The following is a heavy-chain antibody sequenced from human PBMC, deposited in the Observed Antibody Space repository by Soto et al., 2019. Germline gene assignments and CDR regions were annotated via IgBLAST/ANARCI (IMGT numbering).Heavy chain of an antibody. Sequence: EVQLVESGGGLVQPGGSLKLSCAASGFTFSGSAMHWVRQASGKGLEWVGRIRSKANSYATAYAASVKGRFTISRYDSKNTAYLQMNSLKAEDTAVYYCTYRYCTNGVCSGFDYWGQGTMVNVS. CDR1: GFTFSGSA. V-gene: IGHV3-73*02. D-gene: IGHD2-8*01. J-gene: IGHJ4*02. CDR3: TYRYCTNGVCSGFDY. CDR2: IRSKANSYAT.